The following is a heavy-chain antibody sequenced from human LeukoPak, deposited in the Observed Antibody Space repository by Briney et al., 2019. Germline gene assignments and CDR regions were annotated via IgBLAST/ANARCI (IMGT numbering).Heavy chain of an antibody. CDR1: GYTFTGYY. J-gene: IGHJ4*02. D-gene: IGHD6-13*01. Sequence: ASVEVSCKASGYTFTGYYMHWVRQAPGQGLEWMGRINPNSGGTNYAQKFQGRVTMTRDTSISTAYMELSRLRSDDTAVYYCARAPARVAAAGTGGIDYWGQGTLVTVSS. CDR3: ARAPARVAAAGTGGIDY. V-gene: IGHV1-2*06. CDR2: INPNSGGT.